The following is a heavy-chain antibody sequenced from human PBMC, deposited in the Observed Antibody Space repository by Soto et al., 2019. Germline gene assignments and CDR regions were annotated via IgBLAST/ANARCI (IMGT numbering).Heavy chain of an antibody. V-gene: IGHV5-10-1*01. D-gene: IGHD2-2*01. CDR3: VGLYCSSSTSDRWFEP. CDR2: IDPRDSYT. CDR1: GYTFTTFW. Sequence: PGESLKISCTGFGYTFTTFWISWVRQMPGRGLEWMGRIDPRDSYTNYSPSFQGHVTISVDKSISTAYLQWGSLKASDTAMYCCVGLYCSSSTSDRWFEPWSQGPLGTVSS. J-gene: IGHJ5*02.